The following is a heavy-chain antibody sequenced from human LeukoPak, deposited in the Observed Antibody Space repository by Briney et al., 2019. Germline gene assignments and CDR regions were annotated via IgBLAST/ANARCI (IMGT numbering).Heavy chain of an antibody. CDR2: INPNSGDI. CDR3: ARVWSTAVTGYNWFDP. CDR1: GYTFTDYY. J-gene: IGHJ5*02. V-gene: IGHV1-2*04. Sequence: ASVNVSCKASGYTFTDYYMYWVRQAPGQGLEWMGWINPNSGDIKYAQKFQGWVTMTRDTSISTAYMEVNRLKSDDTAVYYCARVWSTAVTGYNWFDPWGQGTLVTVAS. D-gene: IGHD6-19*01.